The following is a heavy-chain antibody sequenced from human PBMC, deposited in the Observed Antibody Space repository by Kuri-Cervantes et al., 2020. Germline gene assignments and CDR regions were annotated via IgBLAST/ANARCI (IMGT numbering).Heavy chain of an antibody. CDR2: MNPNSGNT. Sequence: ASVKVSCKASGYTFTSYDINWVRQATGQGLEWMGWMNPNSGNTGYAQKFQGRVTMTRDTSISTAYMEVSRLRSDDTAVYYCASPLIAVAGSGFDYWGQGTLVTVSS. D-gene: IGHD6-19*01. J-gene: IGHJ4*02. V-gene: IGHV1-8*02. CDR3: ASPLIAVAGSGFDY. CDR1: GYTFTSYD.